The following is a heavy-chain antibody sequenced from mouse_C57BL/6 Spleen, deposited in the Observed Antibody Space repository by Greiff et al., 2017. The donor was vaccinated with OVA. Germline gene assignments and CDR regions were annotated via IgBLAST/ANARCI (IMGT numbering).Heavy chain of an antibody. CDR3: ARGGGYSNYFDY. CDR1: GYSITSGYD. D-gene: IGHD2-5*01. Sequence: EVQRVESGPGMVKPSQSLSLTCTVTGYSITSGYDWHWIRHFPGNKLEWMGYISYSGSTNYNPSLKSRISITHDTSKNHFFLKLNSVTTEDTATYYCARGGGYSNYFDYWGQGTSVTVSS. J-gene: IGHJ4*01. V-gene: IGHV3-1*01. CDR2: ISYSGST.